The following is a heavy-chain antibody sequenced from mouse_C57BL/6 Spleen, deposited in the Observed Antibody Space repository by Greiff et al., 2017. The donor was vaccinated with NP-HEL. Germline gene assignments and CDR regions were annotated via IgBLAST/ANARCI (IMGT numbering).Heavy chain of an antibody. Sequence: VQLQQSGASVKISCKASGYAFSSYWMNWVKQRPGKGLEWIGQIYPGDGDTNYNGKFKGKATLTADKSSSTAYMQLSSLTSEDSAVYFCARKELRTVYYFDYWGQGTTLTVSS. J-gene: IGHJ2*01. CDR1: GYAFSSYW. D-gene: IGHD5-5*01. CDR3: ARKELRTVYYFDY. V-gene: IGHV1-80*01. CDR2: IYPGDGDT.